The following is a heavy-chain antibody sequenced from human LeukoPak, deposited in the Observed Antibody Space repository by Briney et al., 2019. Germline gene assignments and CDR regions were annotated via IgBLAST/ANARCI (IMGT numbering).Heavy chain of an antibody. CDR2: ISGSGGST. CDR1: GFTFSSYA. CDR3: AKVEVGSSGWYIGHY. V-gene: IGHV3-23*01. J-gene: IGHJ4*02. Sequence: GGSLRLSCSASGFTFSSYAMSSVRQAPGKGLEWVSAISGSGGSTYYADSVTGRFTISRDNSKNTLHLQMNSLRAEDTAVYYCAKVEVGSSGWYIGHYWGQGTLVTVSS. D-gene: IGHD6-19*01.